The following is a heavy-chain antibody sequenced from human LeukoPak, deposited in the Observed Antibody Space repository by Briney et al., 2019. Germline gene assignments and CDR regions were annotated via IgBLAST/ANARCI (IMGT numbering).Heavy chain of an antibody. J-gene: IGHJ6*03. CDR3: ARVGVGRFLKWLPDYYYYYYMDV. Sequence: SETLSLTCTVSGGSISSHYWSWIRQPPGKGLEWIGYIYYSGSTNYNPSLKSRVTISVDTSKNQFSLKLSSVTAADTAVYYCARVGVGRFLKWLPDYYYYYYMDVWGKGTTVTVSS. CDR2: IYYSGST. D-gene: IGHD3-3*01. V-gene: IGHV4-59*11. CDR1: GGSISSHY.